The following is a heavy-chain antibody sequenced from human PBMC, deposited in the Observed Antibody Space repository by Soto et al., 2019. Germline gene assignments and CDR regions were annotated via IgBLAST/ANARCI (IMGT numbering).Heavy chain of an antibody. CDR1: GFTFSYYC. J-gene: IGHJ3*02. Sequence: DVQLMESGGCLVQPGGSLRLSCAASGFTFSYYCMTWVRQAPGKGLEWVANIRRDGDAEHYVDAVKGRFSVSRDNVNESLYMQKNSLRVEDTAVYYCARDATYGDSSFYYGDFDIWGQGTMVTVSS. V-gene: IGHV3-7*04. D-gene: IGHD3-22*01. CDR2: IRRDGDAE. CDR3: ARDATYGDSSFYYGDFDI.